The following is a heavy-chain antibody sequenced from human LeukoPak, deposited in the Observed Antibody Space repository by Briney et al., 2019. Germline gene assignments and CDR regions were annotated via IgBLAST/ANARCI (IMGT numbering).Heavy chain of an antibody. CDR2: INPNSGGT. CDR1: GYTFTGYY. D-gene: IGHD6-19*01. J-gene: IGHJ4*02. CDR3: ARHIPYRSGWDPEDY. Sequence: ASVKVSCKASGYTFTGYYMHWVRQAPGQGLEWMGWINPNSGGTNYAQKFQGRVTMTRDTSISTAYMELSRLRSDDTAVYYCARHIPYRSGWDPEDYWGQGTLVTVSS. V-gene: IGHV1-2*02.